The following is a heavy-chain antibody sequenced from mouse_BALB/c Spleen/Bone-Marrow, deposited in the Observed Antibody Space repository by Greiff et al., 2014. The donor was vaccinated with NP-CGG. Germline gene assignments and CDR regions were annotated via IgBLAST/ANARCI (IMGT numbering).Heavy chain of an antibody. CDR3: ARKGPYYRYDPYAMDY. J-gene: IGHJ4*01. V-gene: IGHV1-18*01. Sequence: EVQVVESGPELVKPGASMKISCKASGYSFTGYTMNWVKQSHGKNLEWIGLINPYNGGTSYNQKFKGKATLTVDKSSSTAYMELLSLTSEDSAVYHCARKGPYYRYDPYAMDYWGQGTSVTVSS. D-gene: IGHD2-14*01. CDR2: INPYNGGT. CDR1: GYSFTGYT.